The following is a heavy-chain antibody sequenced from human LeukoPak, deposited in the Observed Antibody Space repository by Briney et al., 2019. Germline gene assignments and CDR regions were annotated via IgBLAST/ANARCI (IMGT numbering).Heavy chain of an antibody. CDR1: GFTFSSYA. D-gene: IGHD6-19*01. Sequence: GGSLRLSCAASGFTFSSYAMHWVRQAPGKGLEWVAVISYDGSNKYYADSVKGRFTISRDNSKNTLYLQMNSLRAEDTAVYYCANPRTPVAGTLDYWGQGTLVTVSS. J-gene: IGHJ4*02. CDR3: ANPRTPVAGTLDY. CDR2: ISYDGSNK. V-gene: IGHV3-30*04.